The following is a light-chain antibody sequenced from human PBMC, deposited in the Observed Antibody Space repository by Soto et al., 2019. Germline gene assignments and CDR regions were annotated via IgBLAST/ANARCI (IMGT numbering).Light chain of an antibody. J-gene: IGKJ3*01. CDR1: QDIRNF. V-gene: IGKV1-27*01. CDR2: AAS. Sequence: DIQMTQSPPSLSASVGDRVTITCRASQDIRNFVAWYQQKPGKAPKLLIYAASTLQSGVPSRFSDSGSGTDFTLTINSLQPEDVATYSCQKYSSVPVFGPGTKVEIK. CDR3: QKYSSVPV.